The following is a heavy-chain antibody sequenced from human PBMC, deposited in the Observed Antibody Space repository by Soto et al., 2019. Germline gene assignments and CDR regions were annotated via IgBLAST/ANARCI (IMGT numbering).Heavy chain of an antibody. V-gene: IGHV4-4*02. CDR1: GGSISSSNW. CDR2: IYHSGST. CDR3: ARVVGGSGSLYYYYGMDV. D-gene: IGHD3-10*01. J-gene: IGHJ6*02. Sequence: SETLSLTCAVSGGSISSSNWWSWVRQPPGKGLEWIGEIYHSGSTNYNPSLKSRVTISVDKSKNQFSLKLSSVTAADTAVYYCARVVGGSGSLYYYYGMDVWGQGTTVTVSS.